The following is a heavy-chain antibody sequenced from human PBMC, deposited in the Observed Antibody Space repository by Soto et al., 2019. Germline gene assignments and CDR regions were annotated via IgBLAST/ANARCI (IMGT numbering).Heavy chain of an antibody. Sequence: EVQLVESGGGLVQPGRSLRLSCAASGFTFDDYAMHWVRQAPGKGLEWVSGISWNSGSIGYADSVKGRFTISRDNAKNSLYLQMNSLRAEDTALYYCARTYCSSTSCYPYYYYYMDVWGKGTTVTVSS. V-gene: IGHV3-9*01. J-gene: IGHJ6*03. CDR3: ARTYCSSTSCYPYYYYYMDV. D-gene: IGHD2-2*01. CDR2: ISWNSGSI. CDR1: GFTFDDYA.